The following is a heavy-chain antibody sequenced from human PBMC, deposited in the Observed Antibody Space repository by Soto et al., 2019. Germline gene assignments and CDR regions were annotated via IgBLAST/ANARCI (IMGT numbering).Heavy chain of an antibody. D-gene: IGHD4-4*01. CDR2: IDPSDSYT. J-gene: IGHJ6*02. Sequence: PGVFLKISCKGSGYSFTSYWISWVRQMPGKGLEWMGRIDPSDSYTNYSPSFQGHVTISADKSISTAYLQWSSLKASDTAMYYCARHETTFYYYGMDVWGQGTTVTVSS. CDR3: ARHETTFYYYGMDV. CDR1: GYSFTSYW. V-gene: IGHV5-10-1*01.